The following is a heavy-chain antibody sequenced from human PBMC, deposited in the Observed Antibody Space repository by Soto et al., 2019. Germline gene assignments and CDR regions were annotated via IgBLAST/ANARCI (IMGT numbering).Heavy chain of an antibody. CDR1: GFSFSSYG. D-gene: IGHD1-1*01. J-gene: IGHJ4*02. CDR3: ARDPNPNDWPYYFDY. Sequence: GGSLRLSCAASGFSFSSYGMQWVRQAPGKGLEWVAVISYDGSNKYYADSVKGRFTISRDNSKNTLYLQMNSLRAEDTAVYYCARDPNPNDWPYYFDYWGQGTLVTVSS. V-gene: IGHV3-30*03. CDR2: ISYDGSNK.